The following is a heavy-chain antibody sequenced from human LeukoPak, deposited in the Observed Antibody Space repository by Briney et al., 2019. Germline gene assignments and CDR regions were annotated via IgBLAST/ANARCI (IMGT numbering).Heavy chain of an antibody. CDR3: ARPGITAFDI. D-gene: IGHD3-10*01. V-gene: IGHV3-48*01. CDR1: GFTLSSHN. Sequence: GGPLRLSCVASGFTLSSHNINWVRQAPGKGLEWVSHISSSGSITYYGDSVKGRITISRDNAKNSVSLYMNSLRAEDSAVYYCARPGITAFDIWGQGTMVTVSS. CDR2: ISSSGSIT. J-gene: IGHJ3*02.